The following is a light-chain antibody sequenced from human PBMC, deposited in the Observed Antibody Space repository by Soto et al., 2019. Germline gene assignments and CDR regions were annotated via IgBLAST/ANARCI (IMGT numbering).Light chain of an antibody. V-gene: IGLV2-14*01. CDR2: DVT. J-gene: IGLJ1*01. CDR1: SSDVGGYIY. Sequence: QSVLTQPASVSGSPGQSITISCTGTSSDVGGYIYVSWYQQHPGKAPKLMIYDVTSRPSGVSYRFSGSKSVNTASLTISGLQSEDEDDYYSSTYTSSSSYVFGTGTKVTFL. CDR3: STYTSSSSYV.